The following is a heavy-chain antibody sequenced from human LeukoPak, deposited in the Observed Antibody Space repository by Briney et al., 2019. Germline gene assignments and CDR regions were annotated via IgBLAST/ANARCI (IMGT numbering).Heavy chain of an antibody. CDR2: ITSSSSYI. J-gene: IGHJ4*02. V-gene: IGHV3-21*01. Sequence: GSLRLSCAASGFTFSSYTMNWVRQAPGKGLEWVSSITSSSSYIYYADSVKGRFTISRDNSKNTLYLQMNSLRAEDTAVYYCAKGWDVDTAIDYWGQGTLVTVSS. CDR1: GFTFSSYT. CDR3: AKGWDVDTAIDY. D-gene: IGHD5-18*01.